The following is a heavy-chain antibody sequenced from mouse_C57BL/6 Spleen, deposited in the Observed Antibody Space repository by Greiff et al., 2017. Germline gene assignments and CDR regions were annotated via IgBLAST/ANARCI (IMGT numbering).Heavy chain of an antibody. V-gene: IGHV5-17*01. J-gene: IGHJ4*01. CDR2: ISSGSSTI. CDR3: ARGGTTVVHYYAMDY. Sequence: EVQLMESGGGLVKPGGSLKLSCAASGFTFSDYGMHWVRQAPEKGLEWVAYISSGSSTIYYADTVKGRFTISRDNAKNTLFLQMTSLRSEDTAMYYCARGGTTVVHYYAMDYWGQGTSVTVSS. D-gene: IGHD1-1*01. CDR1: GFTFSDYG.